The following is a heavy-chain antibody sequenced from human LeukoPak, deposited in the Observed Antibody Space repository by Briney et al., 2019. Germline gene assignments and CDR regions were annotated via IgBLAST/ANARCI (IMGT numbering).Heavy chain of an antibody. CDR3: ARRGLLWFGELSGIDY. Sequence: ASVKVSCKASGYTFTNYGITWVRQAPGQGLEWMGRISAYNGNTNYAQKLQGRVTMTTDTSTSTAYMELRSLRSDDTAVYYCARRGLLWFGELSGIDYWGQGTLVTVSS. J-gene: IGHJ4*02. CDR1: GYTFTNYG. D-gene: IGHD3-10*01. CDR2: ISAYNGNT. V-gene: IGHV1-18*01.